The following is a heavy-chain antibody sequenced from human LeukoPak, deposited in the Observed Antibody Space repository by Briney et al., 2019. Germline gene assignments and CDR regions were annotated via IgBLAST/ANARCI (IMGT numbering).Heavy chain of an antibody. Sequence: ASVKVSCKASGYTFTGYYMHWVRQAPGQGLEWMGRINPNSGGTNYAQKFQGRVTMTRDTSISTAYLQWSSLKASDTAMYYCARQDGNSKYYFDYWGQGTLVTVSS. D-gene: IGHD1-1*01. V-gene: IGHV1-2*06. CDR2: INPNSGGT. J-gene: IGHJ4*02. CDR3: ARQDGNSKYYFDY. CDR1: GYTFTGYY.